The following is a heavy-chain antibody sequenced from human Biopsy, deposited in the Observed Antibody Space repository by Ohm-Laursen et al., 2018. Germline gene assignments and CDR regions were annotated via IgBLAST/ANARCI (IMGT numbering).Heavy chain of an antibody. D-gene: IGHD2-2*01. J-gene: IGHJ6*02. CDR1: GGSISSDY. Sequence: GTLSLTCTVSGGSISSDYWSWIRQTPGKGLEWIGYIYYGGSTNYNPSLKSRVTISVDTSKNQFSLRLNSVTAADTAVYYCARATSSTGWPYYYFYGMDVWGQGTTVTVSS. CDR3: ARATSSTGWPYYYFYGMDV. V-gene: IGHV4-59*01. CDR2: IYYGGST.